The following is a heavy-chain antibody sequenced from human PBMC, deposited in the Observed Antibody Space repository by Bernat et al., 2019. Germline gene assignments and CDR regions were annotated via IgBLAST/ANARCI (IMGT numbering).Heavy chain of an antibody. CDR3: AKEVYYYGSGSYYNWFDP. D-gene: IGHD3-10*01. CDR1: GFTFSSYA. V-gene: IGHV3-23*01. CDR2: ISGSGGST. J-gene: IGHJ5*02. Sequence: EVQLLESGGGLVQPGGSLRLSCAASGFTFSSYAMSWVRQAPGKGLEWVSAISGSGGSTYYADSVKGRFTISRDNSKNTLYLRMNSLRAEDTAVYYCAKEVYYYGSGSYYNWFDPWGQGTLVTVSS.